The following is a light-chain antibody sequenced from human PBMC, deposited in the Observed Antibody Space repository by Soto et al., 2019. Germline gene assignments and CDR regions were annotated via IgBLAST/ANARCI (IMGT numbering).Light chain of an antibody. CDR2: DVS. Sequence: QLVLTQPASVSGSPGQSITIPCTGTSSDVGGYNFVSWYQQHPGKAPKLMIHDVSNRPSGISNRFSGSKSGNTASLTISGLQAEDEADYYCCSYTSSSTWVFGGGTKLTVL. V-gene: IGLV2-14*01. CDR3: CSYTSSSTWV. J-gene: IGLJ3*02. CDR1: SSDVGGYNF.